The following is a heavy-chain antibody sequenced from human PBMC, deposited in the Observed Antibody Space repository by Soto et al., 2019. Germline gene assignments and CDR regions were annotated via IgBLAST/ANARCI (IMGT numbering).Heavy chain of an antibody. V-gene: IGHV2-5*01. CDR3: APFVWFGESGGNYYFDY. D-gene: IGHD3-10*01. J-gene: IGHJ4*02. CDR1: GFSLSTSGVG. Sequence: QITLKESGPTLVKPTQTLTLTCTFSGFSLSTSGVGVGWIRQPPGKALEWLALIYWNDDKRYSPSLKSRLTITKDTSKNQVVLTMTNMDPVDTATYYCAPFVWFGESGGNYYFDYWGQGTLVTVSS. CDR2: IYWNDDK.